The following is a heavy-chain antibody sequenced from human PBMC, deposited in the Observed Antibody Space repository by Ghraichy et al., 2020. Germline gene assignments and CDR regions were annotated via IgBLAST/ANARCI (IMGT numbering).Heavy chain of an antibody. V-gene: IGHV3-23*01. CDR2: ISGSGGST. D-gene: IGHD6-13*01. CDR1: GFTFSSYA. Sequence: GGSLRLSCAASGFTFSSYAMSWVRQAPGKGLEWVSAISGSGGSTYYADSVKGRFTISRDNSKNTLYQQMNSLRAEDTAVYYCAKDSPPHQQLVDYFDYWGQGTLVTVSS. J-gene: IGHJ4*02. CDR3: AKDSPPHQQLVDYFDY.